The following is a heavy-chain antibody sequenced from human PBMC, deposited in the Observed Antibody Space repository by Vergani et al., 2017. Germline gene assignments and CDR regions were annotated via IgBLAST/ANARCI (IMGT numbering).Heavy chain of an antibody. CDR3: TMAHWDSSFYYYVIDV. V-gene: IGHV5-51*03. J-gene: IGHJ6*04. CDR2: IYPGDPDT. Sequence: EVQLVQSGAEVKKPGESLQISCKVSGYSFTTYWIGWVRQMPGKGLEWMGVIYPGDPDTRYSPSFQGQVPIPADKSTSTAYLQWGSLEASYTALYYFTMAHWDSSFYYYVIDVWGKGTTVTVSS. D-gene: IGHD7-27*01. CDR1: GYSFTTYW.